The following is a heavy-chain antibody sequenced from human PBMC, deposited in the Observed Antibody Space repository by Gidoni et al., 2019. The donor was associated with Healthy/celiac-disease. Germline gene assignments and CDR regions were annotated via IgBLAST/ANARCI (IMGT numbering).Heavy chain of an antibody. CDR2: IYHSGST. D-gene: IGHD3-3*01. CDR3: ARDPTYDFWSGDFDY. V-gene: IGHV4-38-2*02. J-gene: IGHJ4*02. CDR1: GYSISRGYY. Sequence: QVQLQESGPGLVKPSETLSLTCSVSGYSISRGYYWGWIRQPPGKGLEWIGSIYHSGSTYYNPSLKSRVTISVDTSKNQFSLKLSSVTAADTAVYYCARDPTYDFWSGDFDYWGQGTLVTVSS.